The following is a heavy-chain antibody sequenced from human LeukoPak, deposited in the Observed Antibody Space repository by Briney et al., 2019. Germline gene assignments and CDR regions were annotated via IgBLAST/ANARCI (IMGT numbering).Heavy chain of an antibody. Sequence: GGSLRLSCAASGFTFSSYAMHWVRQAPGKGLEWVAVISYDGSNKYYADSVKGRFTISRDNSKNTLYLQMNSLRAEDTAVYYCARSHYYGSGSYYYWGQGTLVTVSS. CDR2: ISYDGSNK. V-gene: IGHV3-30-3*01. J-gene: IGHJ4*02. CDR1: GFTFSSYA. CDR3: ARSHYYGSGSYYY. D-gene: IGHD3-10*01.